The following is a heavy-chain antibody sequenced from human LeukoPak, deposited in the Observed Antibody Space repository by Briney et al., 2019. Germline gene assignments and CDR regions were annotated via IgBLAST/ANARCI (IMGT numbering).Heavy chain of an antibody. CDR2: INPDGSDT. CDR3: ARVGNGDSSGLDV. CDR1: KFTFGSFW. Sequence: GGSLRLSCAASKFTFGSFWMNWVRLVPGKGLLWVSRINPDGSDTEYADSVKGRFTVSRYNARNTLYLEMRSLSAQDSGLYYCARVGNGDSSGLDVWGPGTRVTVS. D-gene: IGHD3-22*01. J-gene: IGHJ4*02. V-gene: IGHV3-74*01.